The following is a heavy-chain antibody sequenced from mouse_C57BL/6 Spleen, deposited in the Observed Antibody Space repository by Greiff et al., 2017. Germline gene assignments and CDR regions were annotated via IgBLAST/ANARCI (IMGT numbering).Heavy chain of an antibody. CDR2: IYPGDGDT. D-gene: IGHD4-1*01. Sequence: QVQLQQSGPELVKPGASVKISCKASGYAFSSSWMNWVKQRPGKGLEWIGRIYPGDGDTNYNGKFKGKATLTADKSSSTAYMQLSSLTSEDSAVYFCARQTAVPYYAMDYWGQGTSVTVSS. J-gene: IGHJ4*01. V-gene: IGHV1-82*01. CDR1: GYAFSSSW. CDR3: ARQTAVPYYAMDY.